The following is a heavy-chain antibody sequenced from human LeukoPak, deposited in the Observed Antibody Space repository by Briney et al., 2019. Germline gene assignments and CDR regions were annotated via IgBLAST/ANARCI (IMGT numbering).Heavy chain of an antibody. Sequence: GGSLRLSCVASGFTFSSYWMTWVRQAPGKGLEWVSSISSSSSYIYYADSVKGRFTISRDNAKNSLYLQMNSLRAEDTAVYYCARDGQTSSSWWLSYMDVWGKGTTVTVSS. CDR1: GFTFSSYW. D-gene: IGHD6-13*01. CDR2: ISSSSSYI. CDR3: ARDGQTSSSWWLSYMDV. V-gene: IGHV3-21*01. J-gene: IGHJ6*03.